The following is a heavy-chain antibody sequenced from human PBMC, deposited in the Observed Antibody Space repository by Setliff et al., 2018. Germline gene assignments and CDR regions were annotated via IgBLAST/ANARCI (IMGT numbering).Heavy chain of an antibody. D-gene: IGHD3-22*01. CDR1: GFTFRNYA. V-gene: IGHV1-18*01. CDR2: INNYNFNT. J-gene: IGHJ4*02. CDR3: ARINFYVSSGYYYAPEL. Sequence: GASVKVSCKASGFTFRNYAISWVRQAPGQGLEWMGWINNYNFNTNYPQKFLGRVTMTTDTSTSTAYMELRSLRADDTAVYYCARINFYVSSGYYYAPELWGQGTTVTVSS.